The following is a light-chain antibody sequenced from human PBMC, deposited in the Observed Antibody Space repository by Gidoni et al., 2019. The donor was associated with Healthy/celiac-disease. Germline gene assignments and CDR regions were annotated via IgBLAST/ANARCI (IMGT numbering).Light chain of an antibody. CDR2: DVS. CDR3: SSYTSSSTEV. V-gene: IGLV2-14*03. CDR1: SSDVGGYNY. Sequence: QSALTPPASVSVSPGQSITISCTGTSSDVGGYNYVSWYQQHPGKAPNLMIYDVSNRPSGVSNRFSGSKSGNTASLTISGLQAEDEADYYCSSYTSSSTEVFGTGTKVTVL. J-gene: IGLJ1*01.